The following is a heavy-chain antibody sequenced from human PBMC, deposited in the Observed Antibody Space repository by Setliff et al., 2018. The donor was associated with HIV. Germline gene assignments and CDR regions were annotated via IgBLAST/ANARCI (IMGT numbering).Heavy chain of an antibody. Sequence: GGSLRLSCGASGFTFSSYVMSWVRQAPGKGLEWVSGISGSGDRTYYTDAVQGRFTISRDNSKNTVFLQMNSLRAEDTALYYCAKNTPSIINYPYYYYMDVWGKGTTVTVSS. CDR2: ISGSGDRT. CDR3: AKNTPSIINYPYYYYMDV. CDR1: GFTFSSYV. J-gene: IGHJ6*03. V-gene: IGHV3-23*01. D-gene: IGHD1-7*01.